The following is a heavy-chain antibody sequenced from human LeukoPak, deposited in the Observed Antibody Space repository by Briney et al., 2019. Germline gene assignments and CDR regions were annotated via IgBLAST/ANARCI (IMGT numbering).Heavy chain of an antibody. CDR3: ARDGSTLPLYSSGWYYDI. CDR2: ISTSSSYI. J-gene: IGHJ3*02. V-gene: IGHV3-21*01. D-gene: IGHD6-19*01. Sequence: GGSLRLSCAASGFTLSSYSMNWVRQAPGKGLEWVSSISTSSSYIYYVDSVKGRFTISRDNAKNSLHLQMNSLRADDTAVYYCARDGSTLPLYSSGWYYDIWGQGTMVTVSS. CDR1: GFTLSSYS.